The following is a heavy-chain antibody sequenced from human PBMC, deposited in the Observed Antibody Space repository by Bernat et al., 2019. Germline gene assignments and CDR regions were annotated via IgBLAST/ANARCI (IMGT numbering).Heavy chain of an antibody. CDR1: GFTFSSYG. D-gene: IGHD6-19*01. CDR2: ISYDGSNK. Sequence: QVQLVESGGGVVQPGRSLRLSCAASGFTFSSYGMHWVRQAPGKGLEWVAVISYDGSNKYYADSVKGRFTISRDNSKNTLYLQMNSLRAEDTAVYYCAKEVRWKAVAGSLGGYWGQGTLVTVSS. CDR3: AKEVRWKAVAGSLGGY. V-gene: IGHV3-30*18. J-gene: IGHJ4*02.